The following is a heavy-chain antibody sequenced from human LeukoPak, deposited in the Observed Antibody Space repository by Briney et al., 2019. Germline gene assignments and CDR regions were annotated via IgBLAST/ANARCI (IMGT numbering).Heavy chain of an antibody. J-gene: IGHJ4*02. CDR2: IFHTGST. CDR3: ARASTTQDY. V-gene: IGHV4-38-2*02. CDR1: GDSISSGNY. Sequence: SETLSLTCTVSGDSISSGNYWGWIRQPPGKGLEWIGSIFHTGSTYFNLSLKSRVTISVDRSKNQFSLKLSSVTAADTAVYYCARASTTQDYWGQGTLVTVSS. D-gene: IGHD2-15*01.